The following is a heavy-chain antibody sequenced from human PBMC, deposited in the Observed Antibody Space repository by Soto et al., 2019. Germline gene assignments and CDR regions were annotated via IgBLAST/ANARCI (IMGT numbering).Heavy chain of an antibody. Sequence: LSCAASGFTFSSYAMSWVRQAPGKGLEWVSAISGSGGSTYYADSVKGRFTISRDNAKNSLYLQMNSLRAEDTAVYYCARRTTMAFDYWGQGTLVNVSS. D-gene: IGHD1-7*01. CDR2: ISGSGGST. V-gene: IGHV3-23*01. CDR1: GFTFSSYA. CDR3: ARRTTMAFDY. J-gene: IGHJ4*02.